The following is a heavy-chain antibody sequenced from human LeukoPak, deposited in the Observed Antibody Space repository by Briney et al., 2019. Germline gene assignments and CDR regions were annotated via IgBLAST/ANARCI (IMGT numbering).Heavy chain of an antibody. CDR1: GFTLSAFY. J-gene: IGHJ4*02. V-gene: IGHV3-7*01. CDR3: TRDESATVINYRFDL. CDR2: IKYDGSYT. Sequence: PGGSLRLSCIACGFTLSAFYMSWVRQSPGKGLEWLAHIKYDGSYTYYLDSVKGRFTISRDNAKNSLYLQMSSLRVEDTAIYYCTRDESATVINYRFDLWGQGAQVSVSS. D-gene: IGHD2-21*01.